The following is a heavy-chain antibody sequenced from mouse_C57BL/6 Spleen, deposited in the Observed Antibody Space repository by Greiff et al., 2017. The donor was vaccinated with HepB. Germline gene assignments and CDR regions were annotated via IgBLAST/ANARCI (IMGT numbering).Heavy chain of an antibody. CDR2: ISYDGSN. Sequence: VQLKESGPGLVKPSQSLSLTCSVTGYSITSGYYWNWIRQFPGNKLEWMGYISYDGSNNYNPSLKNRISITRDTSKNQFFLKLNSVTTEDTATYYCARGNLWLRRSRYAMDYWGQGTSVTVSS. J-gene: IGHJ4*01. D-gene: IGHD2-2*01. V-gene: IGHV3-6*01. CDR3: ARGNLWLRRSRYAMDY. CDR1: GYSITSGYY.